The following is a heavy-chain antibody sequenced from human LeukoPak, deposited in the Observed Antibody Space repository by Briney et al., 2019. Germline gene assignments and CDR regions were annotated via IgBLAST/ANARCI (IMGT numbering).Heavy chain of an antibody. CDR2: IRYDGSNK. CDR1: GFSFDDYG. CDR3: AKALSPVQ. V-gene: IGHV3-30*02. J-gene: IGHJ4*02. Sequence: PGGSLRLSCAASGFSFDDYGMTWVRQAPGKGLEWVAFIRYDGSNKYYADSVKGRFTISRDNSKNTLYLQMNSLRAEDTAVYYCAKALSPVQWGQGTLVTVSS.